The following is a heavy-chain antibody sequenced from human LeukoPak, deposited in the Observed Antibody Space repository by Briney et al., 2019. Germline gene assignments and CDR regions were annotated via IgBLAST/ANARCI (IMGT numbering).Heavy chain of an antibody. V-gene: IGHV3-30*02. CDR1: GFTFSNYG. D-gene: IGHD3-10*01. CDR3: AKGRGGSGSSYYYYMDV. CDR2: IGYDGRNK. J-gene: IGHJ6*03. Sequence: GGSLRLSCAASGFTFSNYGMHWVRQAPGKGLDWVAFIGYDGRNKYYADSVKGRFTISRDNSKNTLYLQMNSLRAEDTAVYYCAKGRGGSGSSYYYYMDVWGKGTTVTVSS.